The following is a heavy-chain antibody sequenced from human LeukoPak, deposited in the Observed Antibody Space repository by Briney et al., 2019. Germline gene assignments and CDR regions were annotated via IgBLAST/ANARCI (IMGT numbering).Heavy chain of an antibody. V-gene: IGHV3-21*01. CDR2: ISSSSSYI. CDR3: AREAVTTYYYYMDV. J-gene: IGHJ6*03. Sequence: GGSLRLSCAASGFTFSSYSMNWVRQAPGRGLEWVSSISSSSSYIYYADSVKGRFAISRDNAKNSLYLQMNSLRAEDTAVYYCAREAVTTYYYYMDVWGKGTTVTISS. D-gene: IGHD4-17*01. CDR1: GFTFSSYS.